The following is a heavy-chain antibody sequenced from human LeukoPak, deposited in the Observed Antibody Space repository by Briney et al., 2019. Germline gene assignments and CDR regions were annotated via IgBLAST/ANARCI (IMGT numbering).Heavy chain of an antibody. CDR3: AKDASTTNNFYFFDY. CDR1: GFTFTNYA. V-gene: IGHV3-23*01. CDR2: ISKGGNIT. D-gene: IGHD1-1*01. Sequence: GGSLRLSCAASGFTFTNYAMTWIRQAPGKGLEWMSNISKGGNITFYADSVKGRFTISRDTSKSAMYLQMNNLRAEDTAIYYCAKDASTTNNFYFFDYWGQGALATVSS. J-gene: IGHJ4*02.